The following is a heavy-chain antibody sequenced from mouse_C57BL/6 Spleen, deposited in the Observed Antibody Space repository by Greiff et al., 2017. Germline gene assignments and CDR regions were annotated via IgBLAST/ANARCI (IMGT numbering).Heavy chain of an antibody. D-gene: IGHD2-3*01. Sequence: EVKVEESGGGLVQPGGSMKLSCVASGFTFSNYWMNWVRQSPEKGLEWVAQIRLKSDNYATNYAESVKGRFTISKDDSKSSVYLQMNNLRAEDTGIYYFTGLLYEGYYGRYAMDYWGQGTSVTVSS. J-gene: IGHJ4*01. V-gene: IGHV6-3*01. CDR2: IRLKSDNYAT. CDR1: GFTFSNYW. CDR3: TGLLYEGYYGRYAMDY.